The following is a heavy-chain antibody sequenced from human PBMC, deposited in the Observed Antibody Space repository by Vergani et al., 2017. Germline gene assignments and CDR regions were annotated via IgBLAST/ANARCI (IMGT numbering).Heavy chain of an antibody. V-gene: IGHV4-34*01. D-gene: IGHD4-17*01. CDR1: GGSFSGYY. CDR2: INHSGST. J-gene: IGHJ6*02. CDR3: ARHNGVTPVTADV. Sequence: QVQLQQWGAGLLKPSETLSLTCAVYGGSFSGYYWSWIRQPPGKGLEWIGEINHSGSTNYNPSLKSRVTISIDTSRNQFSLKLFSVTAADTAVYYCARHNGVTPVTADVWGQGTTVTVSS.